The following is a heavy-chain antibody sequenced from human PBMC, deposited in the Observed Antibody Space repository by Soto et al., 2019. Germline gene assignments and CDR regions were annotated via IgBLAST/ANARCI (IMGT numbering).Heavy chain of an antibody. CDR3: ARGRTIRWLQLGAFDY. J-gene: IGHJ4*02. V-gene: IGHV4-34*01. CDR2: INHSGST. D-gene: IGHD5-12*01. Sequence: PSETLSLTCAVYGGSFSDHYWSWIRQPPGKGLEWIGEINHSGSTNYNPSLKSRVTISVDTSKNQFSLKLSSVTAADTAVYYCARGRTIRWLQLGAFDYWGQGTLVTVSS. CDR1: GGSFSDHY.